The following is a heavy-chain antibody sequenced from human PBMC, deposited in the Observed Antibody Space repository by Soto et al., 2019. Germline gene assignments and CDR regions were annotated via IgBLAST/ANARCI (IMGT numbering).Heavy chain of an antibody. V-gene: IGHV4-34*01. D-gene: IGHD3-22*01. CDR2: TNHSGST. J-gene: IGHJ5*02. CDR3: ARTYYDSSGYLSS. CDR1: GGSFSGYY. Sequence: QVQLQQWGAGLLKPSETLSLTCAVYGGSFSGYYWSWIRQPPGKGLEWIGETNHSGSTNYNPSLKSRVTISVDTSKNQFSLKLSSVTAADTAVYYCARTYYDSSGYLSSWGQGTLVTVSS.